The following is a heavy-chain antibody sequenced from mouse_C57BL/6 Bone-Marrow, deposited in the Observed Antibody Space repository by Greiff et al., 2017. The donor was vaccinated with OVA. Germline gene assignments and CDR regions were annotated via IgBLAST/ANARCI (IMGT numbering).Heavy chain of an antibody. D-gene: IGHD1-1*01. CDR1: GYTFTDYE. Sequence: VKLMESGAELVRPGASVTLSCKASGYTFTDYEMHWVKQTPVHGLEWIGAIDPETGGTAYNQKFKGKAILTADQSSSTAYMELRSLTSEDSAVYYCTSGDSYYGSDVWGTGTTVTVSS. J-gene: IGHJ1*03. CDR2: IDPETGGT. CDR3: TSGDSYYGSDV. V-gene: IGHV1-15*01.